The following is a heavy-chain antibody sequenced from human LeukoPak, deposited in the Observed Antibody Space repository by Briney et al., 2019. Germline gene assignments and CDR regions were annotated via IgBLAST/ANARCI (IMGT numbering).Heavy chain of an antibody. D-gene: IGHD4-23*01. CDR2: IYYSGST. Sequence: SETLSLTCTDSGGSISSYYWSWIRQPPGKGLEWIGYIYYSGSTNYNPSLKSRVTISVDTSKNQFSLKLSSVTAADTAVYYCARVVYGGNFDYWGQGTLVTVSS. CDR1: GGSISSYY. V-gene: IGHV4-59*01. CDR3: ARVVYGGNFDY. J-gene: IGHJ4*02.